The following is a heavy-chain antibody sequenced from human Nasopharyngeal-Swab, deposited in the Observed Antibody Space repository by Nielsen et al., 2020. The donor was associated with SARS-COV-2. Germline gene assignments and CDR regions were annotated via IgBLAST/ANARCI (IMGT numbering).Heavy chain of an antibody. CDR1: GFTFGSYT. CDR3: VRDGALIQLWLLPHALDI. D-gene: IGHD5-18*01. CDR2: ISSSGSIA. V-gene: IGHV3-48*04. Sequence: LKISCEASGFTFGSYTMNWVRQAPGKGLEWVSFISSSGSIAYYADSAKGRFTISRDNANNSLYLQMNSLRADDTAVYYCVRDGALIQLWLLPHALDIWGQGTLVTVSS. J-gene: IGHJ3*02.